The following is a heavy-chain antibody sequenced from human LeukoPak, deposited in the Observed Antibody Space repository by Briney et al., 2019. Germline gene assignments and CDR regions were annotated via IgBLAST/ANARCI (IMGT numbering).Heavy chain of an antibody. CDR2: ISAYNGNT. CDR1: GYTFTSYG. J-gene: IGHJ4*02. CDR3: ARETNTAMVNN. D-gene: IGHD5-18*01. V-gene: IGHV1-18*01. Sequence: ASVKVSCKASGYTFTSYGISWVRQAPGQGLEWMGWISAYNGNTNYAQKLQGRVTMTRNTSISTAYMELSSLRSEDTAVYYCARETNTAMVNNWGQGTLVTVSS.